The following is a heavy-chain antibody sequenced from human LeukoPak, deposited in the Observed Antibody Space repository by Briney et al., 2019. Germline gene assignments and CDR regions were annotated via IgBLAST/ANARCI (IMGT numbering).Heavy chain of an antibody. CDR2: ISAYNGNT. CDR3: ARDRLSGSSSPTVLRGSEMDV. V-gene: IGHV1-18*01. D-gene: IGHD1-26*01. CDR1: SYTFTSYG. Sequence: GASVKVSCKASSYTFTSYGISWVRQAPGQGLEWMGWISAYNGNTNYAQKLQGRVTMTTDTSTSTAYMELRSLRSDDTAVYYCARDRLSGSSSPTVLRGSEMDVWGQGTTVTVSS. J-gene: IGHJ6*02.